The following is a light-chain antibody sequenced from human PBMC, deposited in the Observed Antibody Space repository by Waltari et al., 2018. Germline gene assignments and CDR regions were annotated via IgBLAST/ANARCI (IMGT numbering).Light chain of an antibody. J-gene: IGKJ1*01. CDR2: GTS. Sequence: ETVMIQSPATLSVSPGGRATLSCRASQAISINLAWYQQKPGQAPRLLIYGTSTRATGIPARFSGSGSGTEFTLTISSLQSEDFAVYYCQQYHNWPPWTFGQGTKVEIK. CDR3: QQYHNWPPWT. V-gene: IGKV3-15*01. CDR1: QAISIN.